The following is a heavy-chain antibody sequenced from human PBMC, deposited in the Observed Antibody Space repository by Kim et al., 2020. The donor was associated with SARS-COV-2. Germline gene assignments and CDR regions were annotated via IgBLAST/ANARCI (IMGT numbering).Heavy chain of an antibody. V-gene: IGHV1-3*01. Sequence: TKYSQKFQGRVTITRDTSASTAYMELSSLRSEDTAVYYCARTMVRGVIDYWGQGTLVTVSS. CDR3: ARTMVRGVIDY. J-gene: IGHJ4*02. D-gene: IGHD3-10*01. CDR2: T.